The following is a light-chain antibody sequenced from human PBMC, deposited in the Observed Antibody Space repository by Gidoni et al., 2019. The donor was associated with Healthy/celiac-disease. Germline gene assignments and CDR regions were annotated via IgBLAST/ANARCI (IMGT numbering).Light chain of an antibody. Sequence: DIQMSQSPSSLSASVGDRVTITCRASQSISSYLNWYQQKPGKAPKLLIYDASSLQRGVPSRFSGSGSGTDFTLTISSLQPEDFATYYCQQSDSTPCSFGQGTKLEIK. CDR2: DAS. CDR3: QQSDSTPCS. V-gene: IGKV1-39*01. J-gene: IGKJ2*04. CDR1: QSISSY.